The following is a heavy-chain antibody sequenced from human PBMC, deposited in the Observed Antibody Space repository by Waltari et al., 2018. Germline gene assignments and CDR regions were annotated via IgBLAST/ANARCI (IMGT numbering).Heavy chain of an antibody. J-gene: IGHJ1*01. CDR1: GFAFDNFY. V-gene: IGHV3-23*01. Sequence: EVQLLESGGGLVRPGGSRRLPCAASGFAFDNFYMTWVRQAPGRGLEWVSAISDSGATTYYADSVKGRFTISRDNYKKMLYLQMSSLRVDDTAVYYCATYGQSPRNDQWGQGTQLTVSS. CDR2: ISDSGATT. CDR3: ATYGQSPRNDQ. D-gene: IGHD2-2*01.